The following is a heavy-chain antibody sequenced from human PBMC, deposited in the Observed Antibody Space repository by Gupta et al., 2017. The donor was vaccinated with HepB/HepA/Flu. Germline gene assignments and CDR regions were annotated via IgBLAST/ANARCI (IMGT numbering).Heavy chain of an antibody. CDR2: IYWDDDK. D-gene: IGHD2-2*01. V-gene: IGHV2-5*02. Sequence: QITLKESGPTLLTPTQTLTPTCAFSGFSLTTGGVGVGWIRQPPGKALEWLAVIYWDDDKRYSPSLKNRLTITKVSSKNQVVLTMTNMDPLDTATYYCAHTLTSCYTRLSFDSLGQGTLVSGSS. CDR1: GFSLTTGGVG. J-gene: IGHJ4*02. CDR3: AHTLTSCYTRLSFDS.